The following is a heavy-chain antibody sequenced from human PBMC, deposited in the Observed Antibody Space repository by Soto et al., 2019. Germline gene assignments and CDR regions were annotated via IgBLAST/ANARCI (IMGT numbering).Heavy chain of an antibody. CDR2: TYYKSKWNN. D-gene: IGHD3-10*01. J-gene: IGHJ6*02. V-gene: IGHV6-1*01. CDR1: GDSVSSNSAG. CDR3: TGITWFRGMDV. Sequence: PSQTLSLTCVISGDSVSSNSAGWNWIRQSPSRGLEWLGRTYYKSKWNNDYALSVKSRTTINPDTSKNQFSLHLYSVTPEDTAVYYCTGITWFRGMDVWGQGTPVTVSS.